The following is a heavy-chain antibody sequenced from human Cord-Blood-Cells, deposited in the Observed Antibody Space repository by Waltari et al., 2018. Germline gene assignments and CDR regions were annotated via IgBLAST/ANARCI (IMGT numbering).Heavy chain of an antibody. J-gene: IGHJ3*02. CDR3: ARSQGGELLDDAFDI. CDR1: GFTFSSYG. Sequence: QVQLVESGGGVVQPGRSLRLSCAASGFTFSSYGMHWVRQAPGKGLEWVAVIWYDGSNKYYADSVKGRFTISRDNSKNTLYLQMNSLRAEDTAVYYCARSQGGELLDDAFDIWGQGTMVTVSS. V-gene: IGHV3-33*01. CDR2: IWYDGSNK. D-gene: IGHD1-26*01.